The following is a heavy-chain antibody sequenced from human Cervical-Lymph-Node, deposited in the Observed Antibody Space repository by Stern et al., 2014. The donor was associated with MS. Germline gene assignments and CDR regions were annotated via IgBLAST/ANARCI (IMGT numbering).Heavy chain of an antibody. V-gene: IGHV3-33*01. CDR1: GFTFSNYG. D-gene: IGHD1-7*01. J-gene: IGHJ4*02. Sequence: VHLVESGGGVVQPGRSLRLSCAASGFTFSNYGMHWVRQAPGKGLEWLAVIWYDGNKKYYADSVKGRFTISRDNSKNTLFLQMSSLTAEDTALYYCARGNWNYEGMGYWGQGTLVTVS. CDR3: ARGNWNYEGMGY. CDR2: IWYDGNKK.